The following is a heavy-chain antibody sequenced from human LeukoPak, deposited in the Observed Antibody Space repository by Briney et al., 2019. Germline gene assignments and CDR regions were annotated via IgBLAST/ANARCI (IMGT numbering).Heavy chain of an antibody. Sequence: ASVKVSCKVSGYTLTELSMHWLRQAPGKGLEWMGGFDPEDGETIYAQKFQGRVTMTEDTSTDTAYMELSSLRSEDTAVYYCATRFGVNYSGSNPRAFDIWGQGTMVTVSS. J-gene: IGHJ3*02. CDR3: ATRFGVNYSGSNPRAFDI. CDR1: GYTLTELS. CDR2: FDPEDGET. V-gene: IGHV1-24*01. D-gene: IGHD1-26*01.